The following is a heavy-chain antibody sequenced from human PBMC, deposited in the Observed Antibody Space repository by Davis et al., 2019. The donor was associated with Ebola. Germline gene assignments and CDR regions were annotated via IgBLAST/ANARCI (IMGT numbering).Heavy chain of an antibody. Sequence: GESLKISCKGSGYSFSSYWISWVRQMPGKGLEWMGRIDPSDSYTNYSPSFQGHVTISADKSISTAYLQWSSLKASDTAMYYCARQRYSGSYYYYGMDVWGQGTTVTVSS. D-gene: IGHD1-26*01. CDR3: ARQRYSGSYYYYGMDV. J-gene: IGHJ6*02. CDR1: GYSFSSYW. CDR2: IDPSDSYT. V-gene: IGHV5-10-1*01.